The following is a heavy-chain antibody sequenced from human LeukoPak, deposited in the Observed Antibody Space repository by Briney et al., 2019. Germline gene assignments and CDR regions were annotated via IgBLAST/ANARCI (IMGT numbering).Heavy chain of an antibody. CDR2: IFHSGSP. CDR1: GYSITGGHY. D-gene: IGHD3-10*01. Sequence: PSETLSLTCAVSGYSITGGHYWGWIRQTPGKGLEWIGSIFHSGSPNYTPSLKSRVTISVDTSKNLFSLRLNSMTAADTAVYYCARGLIGTFSTGLFYYYMDVWGKGTTVTVSS. V-gene: IGHV4-38-2*01. J-gene: IGHJ6*03. CDR3: ARGLIGTFSTGLFYYYMDV.